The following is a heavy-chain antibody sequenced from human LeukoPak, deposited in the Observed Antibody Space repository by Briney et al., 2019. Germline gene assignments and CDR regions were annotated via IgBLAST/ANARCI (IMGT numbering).Heavy chain of an antibody. CDR2: IKQDGSEK. D-gene: IGHD3-3*01. V-gene: IGHV3-7*01. Sequence: GGSLRLSCAASGFTFSSYWMSWVRQAPGKGLEWVANIKQDGSEKYYVDSVKGRFTISRDNAKNTVYLHLNSLRVEDTAVYYCAGLRFLEWLDDNYGPFDYWGQGTLVTVSS. J-gene: IGHJ4*02. CDR1: GFTFSSYW. CDR3: AGLRFLEWLDDNYGPFDY.